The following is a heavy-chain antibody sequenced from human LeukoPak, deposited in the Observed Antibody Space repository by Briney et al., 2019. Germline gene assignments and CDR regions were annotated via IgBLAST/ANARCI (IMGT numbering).Heavy chain of an antibody. CDR1: GFTFSSYA. Sequence: GGSLRLSCAASGFTFSSYAMSGVRQAPGKGLEWVSAISGSGGSTYYADSVKGRFTISRDNSKNTLYLQMNSLRAEDTAVYYCAKDFEYSSGWSFDYWGQGTLVTVSS. CDR2: ISGSGGST. V-gene: IGHV3-23*01. CDR3: AKDFEYSSGWSFDY. D-gene: IGHD6-19*01. J-gene: IGHJ4*02.